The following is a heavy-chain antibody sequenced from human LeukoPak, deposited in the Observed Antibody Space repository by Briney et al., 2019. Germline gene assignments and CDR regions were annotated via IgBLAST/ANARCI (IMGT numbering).Heavy chain of an antibody. CDR1: GFTFSSYS. V-gene: IGHV3-48*02. CDR3: ARDNDWGFDY. D-gene: IGHD7-27*01. Sequence: PGGSLRLSCAASGFTFSSYSMNWVRQAPGKGLEWVSHIRDSSTSTFYADSVKGRFTISGDNAKNSLYLQMNSLRDEDTAVYYCARDNDWGFDYWGQGTLVTVSS. CDR2: IRDSSTST. J-gene: IGHJ4*02.